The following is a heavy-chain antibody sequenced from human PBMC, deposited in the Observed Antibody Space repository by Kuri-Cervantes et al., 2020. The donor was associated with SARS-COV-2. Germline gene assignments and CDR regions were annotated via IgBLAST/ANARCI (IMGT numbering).Heavy chain of an antibody. D-gene: IGHD3-10*01. CDR1: GFTFSNAW. J-gene: IGHJ1*01. CDR2: ISSSGSTI. CDR3: ARAQNTYGSGSYVYFRH. V-gene: IGHV3-11*04. Sequence: GESLKISCAASGFTFSNAWMSWVRQAPGKGLEWVSYISSSGSTIYYADSVKGRFTISRDNAKNSLYLQMNSLRAEDTAVYYCARAQNTYGSGSYVYFRHWGQGTLVTVSS.